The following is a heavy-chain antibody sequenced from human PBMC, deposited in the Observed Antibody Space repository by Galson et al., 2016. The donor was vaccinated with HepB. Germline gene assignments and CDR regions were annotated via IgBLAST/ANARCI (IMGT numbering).Heavy chain of an antibody. CDR1: GDSLSSYY. V-gene: IGHV4-4*07. J-gene: IGHJ4*02. Sequence: SETLSLTCTVSGDSLSSYYWSWIRQPAGKGLEWIGRLDTNGSPNYNPSLKSRVTMSVDTSKKHFSLNLRSVTAADTAVYYCVRAYGYSYGFDYWGQGTLVIVSA. CDR3: VRAYGYSYGFDY. D-gene: IGHD5-18*01. CDR2: LDTNGSP.